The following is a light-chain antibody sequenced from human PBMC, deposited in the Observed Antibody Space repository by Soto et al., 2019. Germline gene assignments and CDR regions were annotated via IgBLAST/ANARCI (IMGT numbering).Light chain of an antibody. Sequence: QSVLTQPPSASGTPGQRVTISCSGSSSNIGSNYVYWYQQLPGTAPTLLIYRNNQRPSGVPDRFSGSKSGTSASLAISGLRSEDEADYYCAAWDDSLSGGVFGGGTKVTVL. CDR2: RNN. CDR3: AAWDDSLSGGV. CDR1: SSNIGSNY. V-gene: IGLV1-47*01. J-gene: IGLJ2*01.